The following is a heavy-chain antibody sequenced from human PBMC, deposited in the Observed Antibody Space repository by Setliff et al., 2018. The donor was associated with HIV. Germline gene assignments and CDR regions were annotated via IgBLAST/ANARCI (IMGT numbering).Heavy chain of an antibody. D-gene: IGHD6-19*01. CDR2: ISSRGNT. CDR1: GDSMSDHY. CDR3: ARGAISVARAFDF. Sequence: SETLSLTCIVSGDSMSDHYWNWIRQPTGKGLEWIGYISSRGNTNYNPPLRSRVTISLDTSKNQFSLMLTSVTAADTAVYFCARGAISVARAFDFWGQGTMVTV. V-gene: IGHV4-59*11. J-gene: IGHJ3*01.